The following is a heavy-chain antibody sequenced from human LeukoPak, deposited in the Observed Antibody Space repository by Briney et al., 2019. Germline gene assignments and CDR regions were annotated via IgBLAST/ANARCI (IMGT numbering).Heavy chain of an antibody. D-gene: IGHD3-9*01. Sequence: AGGSLRLSCAASGCTFSSYWMHWVRQAPGKGLVWVSRINSDGSSTSYADSVKGRFTISRDNAKNTLYLQMNSLRAEDTAVYYCAREKYDILTGYSTLGDYWGQGTLVTVSS. CDR1: GCTFSSYW. CDR3: AREKYDILTGYSTLGDY. J-gene: IGHJ4*02. CDR2: INSDGSST. V-gene: IGHV3-74*01.